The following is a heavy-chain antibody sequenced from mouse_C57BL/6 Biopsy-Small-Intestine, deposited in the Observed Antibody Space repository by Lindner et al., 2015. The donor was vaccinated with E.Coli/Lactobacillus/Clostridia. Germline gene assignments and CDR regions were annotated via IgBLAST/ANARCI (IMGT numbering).Heavy chain of an antibody. CDR1: GYTFTDYY. CDR3: ARRYGTGFAWFAY. CDR2: INPYNGGT. J-gene: IGHJ3*01. V-gene: IGHV1-19*01. D-gene: IGHD1-1*01. Sequence: VQLQESGPVLVKPGASVKMSCKASGYTFTDYYMNWVKQSHGKSLEWIGVINPYNGGTSYNQKFKGKATLTADKSSSTAYMELDSLTSQDSAVYYCARRYGTGFAWFAYWGQGTLVTVPA.